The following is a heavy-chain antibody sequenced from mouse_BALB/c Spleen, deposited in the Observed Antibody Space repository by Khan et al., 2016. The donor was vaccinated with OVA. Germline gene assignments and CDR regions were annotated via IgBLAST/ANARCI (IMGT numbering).Heavy chain of an antibody. V-gene: IGHV3-2*02. CDR3: ARDGSRYNYAMDY. J-gene: IGHJ4*01. CDR1: GYSITSDYA. Sequence: EVQLQESGPGLVKPSQSLSLTCTVTGYSITSDYAWNWIRQFPGNKLEWMGYISSSGSTNYNPALKSRISITRDTSKNQFFLQLNSVTTADTATYDCARDGSRYNYAMDYWGQGTSVTVSS. CDR2: ISSSGST. D-gene: IGHD2-3*01.